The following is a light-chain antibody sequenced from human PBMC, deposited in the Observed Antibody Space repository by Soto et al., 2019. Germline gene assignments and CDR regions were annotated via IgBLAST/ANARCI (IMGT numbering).Light chain of an antibody. CDR3: SSYAGSSNV. V-gene: IGLV2-8*01. Sequence: QSALTQPPSASGSPGQSVAISCTGTSSDVGGYNYVSWYHQHPGKAPKLMIYEVNKRPSGVPDRFSGFKSGNTASLTVSGLQAEDEAEYYCSSYAGSSNVFGTGTKLTVL. J-gene: IGLJ1*01. CDR2: EVN. CDR1: SSDVGGYNY.